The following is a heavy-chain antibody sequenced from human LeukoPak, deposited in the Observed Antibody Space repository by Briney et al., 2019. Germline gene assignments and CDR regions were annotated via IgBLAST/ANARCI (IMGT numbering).Heavy chain of an antibody. V-gene: IGHV3-21*04. CDR1: GFTFSSYS. D-gene: IGHD2-15*01. J-gene: IGHJ3*02. CDR2: ISSSSSYI. CDR3: ARGAGVVAATSTAFDI. Sequence: GGSLRLSCAASGFTFSSYSMNWVRQAPGKGLEWVSSISSSSSYIYYADSVKGRFTISRDNAKNSLYLQMNSLRAEDTAVYYCARGAGVVAATSTAFDIWGQGTMVTVSS.